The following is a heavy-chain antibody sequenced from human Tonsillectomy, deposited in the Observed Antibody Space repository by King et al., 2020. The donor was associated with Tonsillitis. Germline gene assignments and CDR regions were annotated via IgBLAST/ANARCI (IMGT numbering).Heavy chain of an antibody. CDR2: INDRGST. D-gene: IGHD3-10*01. J-gene: IGHJ6*03. V-gene: IGHV4-34*01. CDR3: ARGGITMVRGVTLYYYYMDV. CDR1: GGSFSGHY. Sequence: VQLQQWGAGLLKPSETLSLTCVVYGGSFSGHYWNWIRQPPGKGLGWIGEINDRGSTNYNPSLKGRVTMSLDTSANQFSLKLTSVTAADTAVYYCARGGITMVRGVTLYYYYMDVWDKGTTVTVSS.